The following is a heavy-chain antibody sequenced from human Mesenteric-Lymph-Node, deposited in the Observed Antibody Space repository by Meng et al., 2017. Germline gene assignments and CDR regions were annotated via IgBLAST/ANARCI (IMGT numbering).Heavy chain of an antibody. CDR2: ISGSGGST. V-gene: IGHV3-23*01. CDR1: GFTFSSYA. D-gene: IGHD2-8*01. Sequence: GESLKISCAASGFTFSSYAMSWVRQAPGKGLEWVSAISGSGGSTYYADSVKGRFTISRDNSKNTLYLQMNSLRSEDTAVYYCATYCTNGVCYNYFDYWGQGTLVTVSS. J-gene: IGHJ4*02. CDR3: ATYCTNGVCYNYFDY.